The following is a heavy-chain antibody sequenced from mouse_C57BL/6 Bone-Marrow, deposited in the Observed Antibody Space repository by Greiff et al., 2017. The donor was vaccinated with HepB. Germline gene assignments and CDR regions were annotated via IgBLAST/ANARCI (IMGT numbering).Heavy chain of an antibody. V-gene: IGHV10-1*01. CDR3: VRQETYYGSSSGFAY. CDR1: GFSFNTYA. J-gene: IGHJ3*01. Sequence: DVQLQESGGGLVQPKGSLKLSCAASGFSFNTYAMNWVRQAPGKGLEWVARIRSKSNNYATYYADSVKDRFTISRDDSESMLYLQMNNLKPEDTTMYYCVRQETYYGSSSGFAYWGQGTLVTVSA. CDR2: IRSKSNNYAT. D-gene: IGHD1-1*01.